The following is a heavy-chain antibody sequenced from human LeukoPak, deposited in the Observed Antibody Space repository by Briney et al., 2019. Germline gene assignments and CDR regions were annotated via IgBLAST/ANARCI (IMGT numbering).Heavy chain of an antibody. D-gene: IGHD5-24*01. J-gene: IGHJ6*03. CDR2: IIPIFGTA. CDR3: ARVDGYNYHYYYMDV. V-gene: IGHV1-69*13. Sequence: GASVKVSCKASGYTFTSYGISWVRQAPGQGLEWMGGIIPIFGTANYAQKFQGRVTITADESTSTAYMELSSLRSEDTAVYYCARVDGYNYHYYYMDVWGKGTTVTISS. CDR1: GYTFTSYG.